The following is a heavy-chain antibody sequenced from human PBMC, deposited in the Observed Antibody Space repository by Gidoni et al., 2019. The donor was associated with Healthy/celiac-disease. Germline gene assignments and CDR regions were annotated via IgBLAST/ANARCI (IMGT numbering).Heavy chain of an antibody. D-gene: IGHD5-12*01. J-gene: IGHJ5*02. CDR3: ARVGAGEWLRFPLNDNWFDP. Sequence: QVQLQESGPGLVKPSETLSLTCTVSGYSISSGYYWGWIRQPPGKGLAWIGSIFHSGSTYYNPSLKSRVTISVDTSKNQFSLKLSSVTAADTAVYYCARVGAGEWLRFPLNDNWFDPWGQGTLVTVSS. V-gene: IGHV4-38-2*02. CDR2: IFHSGST. CDR1: GYSISSGYY.